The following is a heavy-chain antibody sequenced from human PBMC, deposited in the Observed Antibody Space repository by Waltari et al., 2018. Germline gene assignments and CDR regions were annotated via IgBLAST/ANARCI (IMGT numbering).Heavy chain of an antibody. CDR3: ARTRGIAAAGTAFDI. V-gene: IGHV4-34*01. Sequence: QVQLQQWGAGLLKPSETLSLTCAVYGGSFSGYYWSWIRPPPGKGLEWIGEINHSGSTNYNPSLKSRVTISVDTSKNQFSLKLSSVTAADTAVYYCARTRGIAAAGTAFDIWGQGTMVTVSS. CDR2: INHSGST. CDR1: GGSFSGYY. D-gene: IGHD6-13*01. J-gene: IGHJ3*02.